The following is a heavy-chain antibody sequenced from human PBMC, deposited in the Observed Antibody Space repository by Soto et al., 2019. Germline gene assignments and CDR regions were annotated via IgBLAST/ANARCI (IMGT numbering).Heavy chain of an antibody. J-gene: IGHJ5*02. V-gene: IGHV1-18*01. CDR2: ISAYNGNT. Sequence: ASVKVSCKASGYTFTSYGISWVRQAPGQGLEWMGWISAYNGNTNYAQKLQGRVTMTTDTSTSTAYMELRSLRSDDTAVYYCARYLLGYCSSTSCSRLQNWFDPWGPGTLVTVSS. D-gene: IGHD2-2*01. CDR3: ARYLLGYCSSTSCSRLQNWFDP. CDR1: GYTFTSYG.